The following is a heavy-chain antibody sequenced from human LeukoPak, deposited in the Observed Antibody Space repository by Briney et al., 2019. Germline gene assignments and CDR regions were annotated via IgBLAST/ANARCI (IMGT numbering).Heavy chain of an antibody. Sequence: SETLSLTCTVSGGSISSSSYYWGWIRQPPGKGLEWIGSIYYSGSTYYNPSLKSRVTISVDTSKNQFSLKLSSVTAADTAVYYCARGRQWLAGWFDPWGQGTLVTVSS. CDR3: ARGRQWLAGWFDP. J-gene: IGHJ5*02. CDR2: IYYSGST. CDR1: GGSISSSSYY. D-gene: IGHD6-19*01. V-gene: IGHV4-39*07.